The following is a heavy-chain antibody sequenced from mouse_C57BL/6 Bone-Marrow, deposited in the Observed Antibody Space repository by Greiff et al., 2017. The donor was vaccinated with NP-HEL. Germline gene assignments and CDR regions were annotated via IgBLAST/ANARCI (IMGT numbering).Heavy chain of an antibody. J-gene: IGHJ4*01. CDR3: ARRMDGYYGYYAMDY. D-gene: IGHD2-3*01. Sequence: VQGVESGAELVKPGASVKMSCKASGYTFTTYPIEWMKQNHGKSLEWIGNFHPYNDDTKYNEKFKGKATLTVEKSSSTVYLELSRLTSDDSAVYYCARRMDGYYGYYAMDYWGQGTSVTVSS. CDR2: FHPYNDDT. CDR1: GYTFTTYP. V-gene: IGHV1-47*01.